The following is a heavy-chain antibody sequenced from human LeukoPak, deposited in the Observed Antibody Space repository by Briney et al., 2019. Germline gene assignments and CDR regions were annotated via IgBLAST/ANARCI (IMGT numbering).Heavy chain of an antibody. CDR2: INHSGST. D-gene: IGHD5-18*01. V-gene: IGHV4-34*01. Sequence: PSETLSLTCAVYGGSFSGYYWSWIRQPPGKGLEWIGEINHSGSTNYNPSLKSRVTISVDTSKNQFSLKLSSVTAADTAVYYCAGGYSYGTIFDYWGQGTLVTVSS. CDR3: AGGYSYGTIFDY. CDR1: GGSFSGYY. J-gene: IGHJ4*02.